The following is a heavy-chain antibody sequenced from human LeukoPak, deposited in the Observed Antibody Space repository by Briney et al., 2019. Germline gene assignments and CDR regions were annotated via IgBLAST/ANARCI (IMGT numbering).Heavy chain of an antibody. V-gene: IGHV3-23*01. CDR3: AKDKLHLARFWLFAFYI. Sequence: GSLRLSCAASGFTFSSYAMSWVRQAPGKGLEWVSAISGSGGSTNYADSVKGRFTISRDNSKNTLYLQRNSLRAEDTAVYYCAKDKLHLARFWLFAFYIWGQATMASV. J-gene: IGHJ3*02. D-gene: IGHD3-22*01. CDR1: GFTFSSYA. CDR2: ISGSGGST.